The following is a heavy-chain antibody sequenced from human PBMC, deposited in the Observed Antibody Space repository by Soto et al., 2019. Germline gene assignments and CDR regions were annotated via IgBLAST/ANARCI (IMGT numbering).Heavy chain of an antibody. J-gene: IGHJ5*02. CDR2: INTNSGGT. D-gene: IGHD1-26*01. Sequence: QVQLVQSGAEVKEPGASVKVSCKASGYTFTGYHIHWVRQAPGQGLEWMGWINTNSGGTNYAQKFQGWVTMTRGTPINTAYVELSRLRSDDTAVYYCARWVGASNWFDPWGQGTLVTVSS. CDR1: GYTFTGYH. V-gene: IGHV1-2*04. CDR3: ARWVGASNWFDP.